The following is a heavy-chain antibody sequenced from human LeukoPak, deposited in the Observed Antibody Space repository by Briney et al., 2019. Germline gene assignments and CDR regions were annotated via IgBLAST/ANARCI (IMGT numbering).Heavy chain of an antibody. V-gene: IGHV1-2*04. CDR1: GYTFTGYY. J-gene: IGHJ4*02. Sequence: ASVKVSCKASGYTFTGYYMHWVRQAPGQGLEWMGWINPSSGGTNYAQKFQGWVTMTRDTSISTAYMELSRLRSDDTAVYYCARGRRWLQLGDFDYWGQGTLVTVSS. D-gene: IGHD5-24*01. CDR3: ARGRRWLQLGDFDY. CDR2: INPSSGGT.